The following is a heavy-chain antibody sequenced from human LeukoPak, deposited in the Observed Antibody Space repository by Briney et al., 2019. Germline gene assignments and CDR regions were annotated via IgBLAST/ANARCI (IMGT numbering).Heavy chain of an antibody. J-gene: IGHJ3*02. CDR3: ARDYPYYYDSSGYYSTRGDAFDI. Sequence: ASVKVSCKASGYTFTSYGISWVRQAPGQGLEWMGWISAYNGNTNYAQKLQGRVTMTTDTSTSTAYMELRSPRSDDTAVYYCARDYPYYYDSSGYYSTRGDAFDIWGQGTMVTVSS. CDR1: GYTFTSYG. D-gene: IGHD3-22*01. CDR2: ISAYNGNT. V-gene: IGHV1-18*01.